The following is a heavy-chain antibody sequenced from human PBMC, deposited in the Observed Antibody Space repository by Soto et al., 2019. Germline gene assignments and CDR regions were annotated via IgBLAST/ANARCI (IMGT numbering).Heavy chain of an antibody. J-gene: IGHJ6*03. CDR1: GGSISSYY. Sequence: SETLSLTCTVSGGSISSYYWSWIRQPPGKGLEWIGYIYYSGSTNYNPSLKSRVTISVDTSKDQFSLKLSSVTAADTAVYYCARGGAAQAYYYYYMDVWGKGTTVTVSS. CDR3: ARGGAAQAYYYYYMDV. D-gene: IGHD1-26*01. CDR2: IYYSGST. V-gene: IGHV4-59*08.